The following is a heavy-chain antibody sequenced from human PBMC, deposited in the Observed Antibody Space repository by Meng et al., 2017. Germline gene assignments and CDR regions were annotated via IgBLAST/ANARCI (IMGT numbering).Heavy chain of an antibody. V-gene: IGHV1-69*06. J-gene: IGHJ4*02. CDR1: GGTLSSYA. CDR3: HSGWYQAGDDY. Sequence: QVQLVQAGDEVKKPGASVKFSCKAAGGTLSSYAISWVRQAPGQGLEWMGGIIPIFGTANYAQKFQGRVTITADKSTSTAYMELSSLRSEDTAVYYCHSGWYQAGDDYWGQGTLVTVSS. D-gene: IGHD6-19*01. CDR2: IIPIFGTA.